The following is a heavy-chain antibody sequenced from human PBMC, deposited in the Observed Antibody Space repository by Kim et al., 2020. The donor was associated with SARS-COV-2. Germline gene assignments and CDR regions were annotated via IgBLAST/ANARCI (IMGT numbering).Heavy chain of an antibody. V-gene: IGHV3-23*01. J-gene: IGHJ4*02. Sequence: DSVKGQFTVSRENSKDTLYLVMNSLRAEDTAVYYYAKARTWWEGATDFDYWGQGTLVTVSS. CDR3: AKARTWWEGATDFDY. D-gene: IGHD1-26*01.